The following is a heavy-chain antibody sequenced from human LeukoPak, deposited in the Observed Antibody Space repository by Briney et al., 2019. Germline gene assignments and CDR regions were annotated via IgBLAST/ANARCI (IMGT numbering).Heavy chain of an antibody. V-gene: IGHV3-7*01. D-gene: IGHD3-22*01. CDR3: ARDFPYYYDRAVSP. CDR2: IKQDGSEK. CDR1: GFPFINYW. Sequence: PGGSLRLSCSASGFPFINYWRSRVRWTTGKGLEWVANIKQDGSEKYYVNSVMGRFTISRDNAKNSLYLQMNSLRAEDTAVYYCARDFPYYYDRAVSPWGQGTLVTVSS. J-gene: IGHJ5*02.